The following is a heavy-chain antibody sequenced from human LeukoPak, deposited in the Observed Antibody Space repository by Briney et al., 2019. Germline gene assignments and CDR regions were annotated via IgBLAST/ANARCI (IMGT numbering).Heavy chain of an antibody. J-gene: IGHJ4*02. Sequence: GGSLRLSCAASGFTFSSYAMSWVRQAPGKGLEWVSVISGSGGSTYYADSVKGRFTISRDNSKNTLYLHMNSLRAEDTAVYYCAKCGYSYGDFDYWGQGTLVTVSS. CDR3: AKCGYSYGDFDY. CDR2: ISGSGGST. V-gene: IGHV3-23*01. D-gene: IGHD5-18*01. CDR1: GFTFSSYA.